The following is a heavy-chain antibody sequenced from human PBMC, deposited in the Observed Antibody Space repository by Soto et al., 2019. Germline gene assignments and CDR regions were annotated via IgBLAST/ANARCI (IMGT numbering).Heavy chain of an antibody. CDR1: GYTFTSYD. CDR3: AREVGSGFYYYYYGMDV. D-gene: IGHD6-19*01. J-gene: IGHJ6*02. CDR2: INAGNGNT. Sequence: ASVKVSCKASGYTFTSYDINWVRQAPGQRLEWMGWINAGNGNTKYSQKFQGRVTITRDTSTSTAYMELSSLRSEDTAVYYCAREVGSGFYYYYYGMDVWGQGTTVTVSS. V-gene: IGHV1-3*01.